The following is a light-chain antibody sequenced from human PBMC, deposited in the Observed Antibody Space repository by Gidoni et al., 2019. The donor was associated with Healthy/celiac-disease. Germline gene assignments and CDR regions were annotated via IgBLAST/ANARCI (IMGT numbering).Light chain of an antibody. CDR3: QSYDSSLSAPYV. CDR2: GNS. Sequence: QSVLTPPPSVSEAPRQRVTISCTGSSSNIGAGYDVHWYQQLPGTAPKLLIYGNSNRPSGVPDRFSGSKSGTSASLAITGLQAEDEADYYCQSYDSSLSAPYVFGTGTKVTVL. CDR1: SSNIGAGYD. J-gene: IGLJ1*01. V-gene: IGLV1-40*01.